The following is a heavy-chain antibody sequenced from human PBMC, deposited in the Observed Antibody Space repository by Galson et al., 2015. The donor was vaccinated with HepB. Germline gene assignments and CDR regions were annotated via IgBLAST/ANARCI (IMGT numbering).Heavy chain of an antibody. CDR2: IWYDGSNK. CDR3: ARDLKGYSYGYRGYADY. Sequence: SLRLSCAASGFTFSSYGMHWVHQAPGKGLEWVAVIWYDGSNKYYADSVKGRFTISRDNSKNTLYLQMNSLRAEDTAVYYCARDLKGYSYGYRGYADYWGQGTLVTVSS. J-gene: IGHJ4*02. D-gene: IGHD5-18*01. V-gene: IGHV3-33*01. CDR1: GFTFSSYG.